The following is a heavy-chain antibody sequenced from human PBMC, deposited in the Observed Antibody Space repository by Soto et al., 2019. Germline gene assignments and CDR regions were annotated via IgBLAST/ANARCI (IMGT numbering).Heavy chain of an antibody. CDR2: ISGSDDTT. CDR1: GFTFRNFA. CDR3: ARVYCSGGSYYHLDY. D-gene: IGHD2-15*01. Sequence: GGSLRLSCAASGFTFRNFAMSWVRQAPGKGLEWVSAISGSDDTTYYAGSVKGRFAISRDNAKNTLYLQMKSLRAEDTAVYYCARVYCSGGSYYHLDYWGQGTLVTVSS. J-gene: IGHJ4*02. V-gene: IGHV3-23*01.